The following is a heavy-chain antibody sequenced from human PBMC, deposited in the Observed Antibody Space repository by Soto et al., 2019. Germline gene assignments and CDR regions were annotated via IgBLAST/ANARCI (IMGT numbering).Heavy chain of an antibody. D-gene: IGHD3-10*01. J-gene: IGHJ4*02. CDR3: ARDHALGITMVRGAPVNHY. CDR2: ISAYNGNT. V-gene: IGHV1-18*01. CDR1: GYTFTSYV. Sequence: ASVKVSCKASGYTFTSYVISWVLQAPGQGLEWMGWISAYNGNTNYAQKLQGRVTMTTDTSTSTAYMELRSLRSDDTAVYYCARDHALGITMVRGAPVNHYWGQGTLVTVSS.